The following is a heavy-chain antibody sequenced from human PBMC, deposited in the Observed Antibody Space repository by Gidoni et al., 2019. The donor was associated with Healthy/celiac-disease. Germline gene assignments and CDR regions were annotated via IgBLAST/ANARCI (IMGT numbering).Heavy chain of an antibody. CDR2: ISYDGSNK. J-gene: IGHJ4*02. V-gene: IGHV3-30-3*01. CDR1: GFTFSSYA. D-gene: IGHD2-21*02. CDR3: ASLVVVTAIPSDY. Sequence: QVQLVESGGGVVQPGRSLGLSCAASGFTFSSYAMHWVRQAPGKGLEWVAVISYDGSNKYYADSVKGRFTISRDNSKNTLYLQMNSLRAEDTAVYYCASLVVVTAIPSDYWGQGTLVTVSS.